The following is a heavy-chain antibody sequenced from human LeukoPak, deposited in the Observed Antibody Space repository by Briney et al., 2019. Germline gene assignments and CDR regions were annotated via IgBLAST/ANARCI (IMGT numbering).Heavy chain of an antibody. V-gene: IGHV3-48*01. Sequence: GGSLRLSCAASGFTFSTYSMNWVRQAPGKGLDWVSYISSSSSTIYYADSVKGRFTISRDNAKSSLYLQMNSLRAEGTAVYYCARDFCSTTSCRFDYWGQGTLVTVSS. CDR3: ARDFCSTTSCRFDY. CDR1: GFTFSTYS. D-gene: IGHD2-2*01. J-gene: IGHJ4*02. CDR2: ISSSSSTI.